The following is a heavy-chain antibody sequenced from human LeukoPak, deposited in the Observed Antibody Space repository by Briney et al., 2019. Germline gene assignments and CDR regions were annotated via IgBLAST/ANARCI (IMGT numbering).Heavy chain of an antibody. D-gene: IGHD3-22*01. Sequence: GGSLRLSCAASGFTFSSSWMSWVRQAPGKGXXXXXXXXXXXXXXYYVVSVKGRFPISRDNAKNSLYLQMNSLRAEDTAVYYSARAWRRFGRVVMSPPNPYFDYWGQGTLVTVSS. V-gene: IGHV3-7*03. CDR2: XXXXXXXX. J-gene: IGHJ4*02. CDR3: ARAWRRFGRVVMSPPNPYFDY. CDR1: GFTFSSSW.